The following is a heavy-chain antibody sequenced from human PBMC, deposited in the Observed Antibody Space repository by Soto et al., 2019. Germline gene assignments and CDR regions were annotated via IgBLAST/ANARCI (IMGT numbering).Heavy chain of an antibody. V-gene: IGHV1-3*01. CDR1: GHTFTSYA. Sequence: ASVKVSCKASGHTFTSYAMHWVRQAPGQRLEWMGWINAGNGNTKYSQKFQGRVTITRDTSASTAYMELSSLRSEDTAVYYCAREYITMVRGVSSFYGMDVWGQGTTVTVSS. CDR3: AREYITMVRGVSSFYGMDV. CDR2: INAGNGNT. D-gene: IGHD3-10*01. J-gene: IGHJ6*02.